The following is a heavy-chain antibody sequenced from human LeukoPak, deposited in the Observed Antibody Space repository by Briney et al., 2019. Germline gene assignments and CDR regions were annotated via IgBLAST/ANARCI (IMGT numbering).Heavy chain of an antibody. D-gene: IGHD3-22*01. CDR1: GASIDRTGYY. CDR2: IYYSGST. Sequence: PSQTLSLTCTVSGASIDRTGYYWNWIRQHPGKGLEWIGYIYYSGSTYYNPSLKSRVTISVDTSKNQFSLKLSSVTAADTAVYYCASVYDSSGYYPFWGQGTLVTVSS. J-gene: IGHJ4*02. CDR3: ASVYDSSGYYPF. V-gene: IGHV4-31*03.